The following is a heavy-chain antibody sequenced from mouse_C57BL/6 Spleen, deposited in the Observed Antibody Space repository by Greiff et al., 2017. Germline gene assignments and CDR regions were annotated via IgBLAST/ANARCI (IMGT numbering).Heavy chain of an antibody. CDR1: GYTFTDYY. J-gene: IGHJ2*01. CDR3: AREEVNGNYAFDY. D-gene: IGHD2-1*01. Sequence: VQLQQSGPVLVKPGASVKMSCKASGYTFTDYYMNWVKQSHGKSLEWIGVINPYNGGTSYNQKFKGKATLTVDKSSSTVYMELNSLTSEDSAVYYCAREEVNGNYAFDYWGQGTTLTVSS. V-gene: IGHV1-19*01. CDR2: INPYNGGT.